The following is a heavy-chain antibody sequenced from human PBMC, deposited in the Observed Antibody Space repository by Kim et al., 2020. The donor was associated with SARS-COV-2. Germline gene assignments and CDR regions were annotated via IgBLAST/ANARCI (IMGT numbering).Heavy chain of an antibody. Sequence: TPSFQGHDTISADKSISAAYLQWSSLKASDTAMYYCARTIVGASFWFDPWGQGTLVTVSS. CDR3: ARTIVGASFWFDP. D-gene: IGHD1-26*01. J-gene: IGHJ5*02. V-gene: IGHV5-10-1*01.